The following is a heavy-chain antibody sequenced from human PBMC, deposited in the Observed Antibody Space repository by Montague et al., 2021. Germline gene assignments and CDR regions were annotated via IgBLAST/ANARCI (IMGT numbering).Heavy chain of an antibody. CDR2: ISYHGSDK. CDR3: ARSRYYYDTSDYLDS. V-gene: IGHV3-30-3*01. CDR1: GFTFSSDA. J-gene: IGHJ4*02. D-gene: IGHD3-22*01. Sequence: SLRLSCAASGFTFSSDAMHWVRQAPGKGREWLTVISYHGSDKYYADSVKGRFTISRDNSKNTLFLQMDSLRAEDTAVYYCARSRYYYDTSDYLDSWGQGTLVTVSS.